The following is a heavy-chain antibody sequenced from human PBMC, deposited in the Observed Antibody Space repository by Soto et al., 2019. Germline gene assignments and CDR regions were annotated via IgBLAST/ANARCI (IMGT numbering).Heavy chain of an antibody. CDR1: GYCSSNYW. CDR3: ARQFHDNSGGGYYYYGLDV. CDR2: IYPADSDT. V-gene: IGHV5-51*01. D-gene: IGHD2-15*01. J-gene: IGHJ6*02. Sequence: GESRKISGNGSGYCSSNYWIAWVRQMPWKGLEWMWIIYPADSDTTYSPSFQGQVTISADKYISTAYLQWSSLKASDTAMYYCARQFHDNSGGGYYYYGLDVWGLGTTVTVSS.